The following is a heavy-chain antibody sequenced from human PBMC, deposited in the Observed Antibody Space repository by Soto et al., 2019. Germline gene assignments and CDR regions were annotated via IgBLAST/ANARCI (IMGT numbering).Heavy chain of an antibody. Sequence: QVQLVQSGAEVKKPGASVKVSCKASGYAFISYRISWVRQAPGQGLEWMGWISGYNGNTNYAQKFQGRVTMTTDTSSSTAYMELRSLRSADTAVYYCARRSTIISVAGYWFDPWGQGTLVTVSS. V-gene: IGHV1-18*04. CDR3: ARRSTIISVAGYWFDP. D-gene: IGHD6-19*01. CDR2: ISGYNGNT. J-gene: IGHJ5*02. CDR1: GYAFISYR.